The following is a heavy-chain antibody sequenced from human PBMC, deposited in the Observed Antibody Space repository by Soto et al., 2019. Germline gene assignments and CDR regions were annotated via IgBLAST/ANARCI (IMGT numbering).Heavy chain of an antibody. V-gene: IGHV3-11*01. J-gene: IGHJ4*02. Sequence: VQLVESGGGLVKPGGSLRLSCAASGFTFSDYYMTWIRQPPGKGLECVSYIRSDGNTIHYADSVKGRFTISRDNAKKSLYLQMNSLRAEDTAVYYCARDGIAASGFFDYWGQGTLVTVSS. D-gene: IGHD6-13*01. CDR3: ARDGIAASGFFDY. CDR2: IRSDGNTI. CDR1: GFTFSDYY.